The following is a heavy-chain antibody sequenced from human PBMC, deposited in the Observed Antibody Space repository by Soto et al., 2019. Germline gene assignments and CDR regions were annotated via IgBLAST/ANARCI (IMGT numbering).Heavy chain of an antibody. V-gene: IGHV2-5*02. CDR3: GHSVVRFFMGAKYLDWLDP. Sequence: QITLKESGPTLVKPTQPLTLTCSFSGFSLNTGGVGVAWIRQPPGKALEWLGIIYWDDDKHYSPSLKTRLTITKDTSKNQVVLTMTNMDPVDTATYYCGHSVVRFFMGAKYLDWLDPWGQGTLVTVSS. D-gene: IGHD3-16*01. CDR2: IYWDDDK. CDR1: GFSLNTGGVG. J-gene: IGHJ5*02.